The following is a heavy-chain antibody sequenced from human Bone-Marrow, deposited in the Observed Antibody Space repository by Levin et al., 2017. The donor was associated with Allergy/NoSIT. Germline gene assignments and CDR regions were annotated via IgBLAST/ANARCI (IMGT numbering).Heavy chain of an antibody. D-gene: IGHD2-15*01. V-gene: IGHV1-2*06. CDR2: INPNSGGT. Sequence: ASVKVSCKASGYTFTGYYMHWVRQAPGQGLEWMGRINPNSGGTNYAQKFQGRVTMTRDTSISTAYMELSRLRSDDTAVYYCAREILGYCSGGSCEDAFDIWGQGTMVTVSS. CDR3: AREILGYCSGGSCEDAFDI. CDR1: GYTFTGYY. J-gene: IGHJ3*02.